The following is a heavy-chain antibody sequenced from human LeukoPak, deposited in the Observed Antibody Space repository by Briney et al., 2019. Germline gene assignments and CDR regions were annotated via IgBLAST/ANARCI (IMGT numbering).Heavy chain of an antibody. CDR1: GFTVSNNY. Sequence: GGSLRLSCAASGFTVSNNYMGWVRQAPGKGLEWVSVLYSGGNTYYADSVKGRFITSRDNSKNTLYLQMNSLRAEDTAVYYCATSPATGNIYFDLWGRGTLVTVSS. J-gene: IGHJ2*01. CDR3: ATSPATGNIYFDL. D-gene: IGHD1-1*01. CDR2: LYSGGNT. V-gene: IGHV3-66*01.